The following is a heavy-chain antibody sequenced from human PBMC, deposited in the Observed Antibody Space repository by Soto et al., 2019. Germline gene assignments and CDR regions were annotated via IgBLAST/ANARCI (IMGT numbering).Heavy chain of an antibody. D-gene: IGHD2-15*01. V-gene: IGHV3-23*01. CDR1: GFTFTNYA. J-gene: IGHJ4*02. Sequence: EVQLLESGGGLVQPGGSLRLSCTASGFTFTNYAMNWVRHSPGKGLEWVASIIGPDIDTYHAASVRGRFTISRDNSKNTIYLQMNNLRVDDTAMYHCVKATRERCIGAHCYPFDFWGQGILVTVSA. CDR3: VKATRERCIGAHCYPFDF. CDR2: IIGPDIDT.